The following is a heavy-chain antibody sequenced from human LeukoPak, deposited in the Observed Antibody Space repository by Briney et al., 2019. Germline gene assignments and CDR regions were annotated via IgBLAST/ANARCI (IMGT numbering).Heavy chain of an antibody. J-gene: IGHJ4*02. CDR2: ISSSSSTI. Sequence: GGSLRLSCAASGFTFSSYSMNWVRQAPGKGLEWVSYISSSSSTIYYADSVKGRFTISRDNAKNSLYLQMNSLRAEDTAVYYCAREESDIVAPTFDYWGQGILVTVSS. CDR3: AREESDIVAPTFDY. CDR1: GFTFSSYS. V-gene: IGHV3-48*04. D-gene: IGHD5-12*01.